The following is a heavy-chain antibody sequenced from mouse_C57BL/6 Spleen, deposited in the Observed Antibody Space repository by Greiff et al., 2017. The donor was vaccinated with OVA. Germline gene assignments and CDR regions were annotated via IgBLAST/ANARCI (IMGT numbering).Heavy chain of an antibody. CDR2: IYPGDGDT. CDR1: GYAFSSSW. D-gene: IGHD1-1*01. J-gene: IGHJ2*01. CDR3: AREEITAWY. V-gene: IGHV1-82*01. Sequence: VQLQQSGPELVKPGASVKISCTASGYAFSSSWMHWVKQRPGKGLEWIGRIYPGDGDTNYNPKLKGKATLTADKSSSTAYRQLSSLTSEDSAVYFCAREEITAWYWGQGTTLTVSS.